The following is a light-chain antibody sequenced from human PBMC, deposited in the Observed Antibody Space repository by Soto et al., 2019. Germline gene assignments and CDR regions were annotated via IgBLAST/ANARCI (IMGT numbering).Light chain of an antibody. V-gene: IGLV2-14*01. CDR3: SAYKGSSTLVV. J-gene: IGLJ2*01. CDR1: SSDVGGYNY. Sequence: QSVLTQPASVSGSPGQSITISCTGTSSDVGGYNYVSWYQQQPSKPPKLMIYDVSNRPSGVSNRFSGSKSGNSASLTISGLQSEDEADYYCSAYKGSSTLVVFGGGTKLTVL. CDR2: DVS.